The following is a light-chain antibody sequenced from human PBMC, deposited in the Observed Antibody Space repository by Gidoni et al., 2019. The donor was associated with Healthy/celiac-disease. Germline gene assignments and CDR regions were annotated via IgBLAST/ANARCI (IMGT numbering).Light chain of an antibody. J-gene: IGKJ4*01. Sequence: DIQMTQSPSSLSASVGDRVTITCRASQSISSYLNWYQQKPGKAPKLLIYAASSLQSGVPSRFSGSGSGIYLTLTISSLQPEDFATYYCQQSYSTPLTFGGGTKVEIK. CDR1: QSISSY. CDR3: QQSYSTPLT. V-gene: IGKV1-39*01. CDR2: AAS.